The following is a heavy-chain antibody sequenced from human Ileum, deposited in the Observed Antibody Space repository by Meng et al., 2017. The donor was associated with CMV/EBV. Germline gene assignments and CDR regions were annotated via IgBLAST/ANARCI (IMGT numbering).Heavy chain of an antibody. D-gene: IGHD5-12*01. CDR1: CASLSTSDYY. V-gene: IGHV4-39*07. J-gene: IGHJ4*02. Sequence: LQRSGPGLVKPSETLSLTCTVSCASLSTSDYYWAYIRQSPGKGLEWIGSVYYNGRTYSNSSLESRVTMSLDTSKNQFSLRLSSVTAADTAMYFCAREKSGSHFDSWGQGTLVTVSS. CDR3: AREKSGSHFDS. CDR2: VYYNGRT.